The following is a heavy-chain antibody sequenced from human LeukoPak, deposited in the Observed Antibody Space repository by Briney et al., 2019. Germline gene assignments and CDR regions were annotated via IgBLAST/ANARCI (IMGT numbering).Heavy chain of an antibody. J-gene: IGHJ4*02. Sequence: ASVKVSCKASGYTFTSYYMHWVRQAPGQGLEWMGIINPSGGSTSYAQKFQGRVTMTRDTSISTAYMELSRLRSDDTAVYYCARVPLRLGELSFLDLPEFDYWGQGTLVTVSS. CDR3: ARVPLRLGELSFLDLPEFDY. V-gene: IGHV1-46*01. D-gene: IGHD3-16*02. CDR2: INPSGGST. CDR1: GYTFTSYY.